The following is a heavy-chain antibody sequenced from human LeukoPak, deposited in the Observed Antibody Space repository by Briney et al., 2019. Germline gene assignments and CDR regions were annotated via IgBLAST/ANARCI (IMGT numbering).Heavy chain of an antibody. CDR1: GFTFSSYS. CDR2: ISSSGGST. J-gene: IGHJ4*02. CDR3: VKDISAAFRPRSFDS. Sequence: GGSLRLSCAASGFTFSSYSMNWVRQAPGKGLEWVSGISSSGGSTYYGDSVKGRFTISRDNPKKTLYLQMNSLRAEDTAVYYCVKDISAAFRPRSFDSWGQGTLVTVSS. V-gene: IGHV3-23*01. D-gene: IGHD6-13*01.